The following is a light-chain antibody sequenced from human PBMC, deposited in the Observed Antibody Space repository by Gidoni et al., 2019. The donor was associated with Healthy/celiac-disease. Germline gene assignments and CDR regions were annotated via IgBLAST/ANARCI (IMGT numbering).Light chain of an antibody. J-gene: IGKJ2*01. V-gene: IGKV3-15*01. CDR2: GAS. CDR3: QQYNNWQPPSSYT. Sequence: EIVMTQSPATLSVSPGERATLSCRASQSVSSNLAWYQQKPGQAPRLLIYGASTRATGIPARFSGSGSGTEFTLTISSLQSEDFAVYYCQQYNNWQPPSSYTFGQGTKLEIK. CDR1: QSVSSN.